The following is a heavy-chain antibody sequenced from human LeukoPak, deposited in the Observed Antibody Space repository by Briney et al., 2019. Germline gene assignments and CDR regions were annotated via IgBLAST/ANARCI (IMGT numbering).Heavy chain of an antibody. Sequence: GESLKISCKGSGYSFTRYWIGWVRQMPGTGLEWMGIIYPGDSDTRYSPSSQGQVTISADKSTSTAYLQWSSLKASDTAMYYCARRFDGSGYYQNFDYWGQGTLVTVSS. CDR3: ARRFDGSGYYQNFDY. V-gene: IGHV5-51*01. CDR2: IYPGDSDT. CDR1: GYSFTRYW. D-gene: IGHD3-22*01. J-gene: IGHJ4*02.